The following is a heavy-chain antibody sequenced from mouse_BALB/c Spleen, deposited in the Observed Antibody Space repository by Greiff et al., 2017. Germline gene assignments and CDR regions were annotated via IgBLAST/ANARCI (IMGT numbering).Heavy chain of an antibody. D-gene: IGHD1-3*01. CDR1: GYTFTSYW. CDR2: IYPGDGDT. Sequence: QVQLQQSGAELARPGASVKLSCKASGYTFTSYWMQWVKQRPGQGLEWIGAIYPGDGDTRYTQKFKGKATLTADKSSSTAYMQLSSLASEDSAVYYCARKLGDPLLAMDYWGQGTSVTVSS. V-gene: IGHV1-87*01. J-gene: IGHJ4*01. CDR3: ARKLGDPLLAMDY.